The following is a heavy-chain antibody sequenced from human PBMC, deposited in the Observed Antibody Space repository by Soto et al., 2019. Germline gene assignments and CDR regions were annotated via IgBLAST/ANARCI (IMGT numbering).Heavy chain of an antibody. V-gene: IGHV1-3*01. D-gene: IGHD3-3*01. J-gene: IGHJ6*03. CDR2: INAGNGNT. CDR3: AKVGGYDFWSGYYTGRGVDAAYYYYYYMDV. CDR1: GYTFTSYA. Sequence: ASVKVSCKASGYTFTSYAMHWVRQAPGQRLEWMGWINAGNGNTKYSQKFQGRVTITRDTSASTAYMELSSLGSEDTAVYYCAKVGGYDFWSGYYTGRGVDAAYYYYYYMDVWGKGTTVTVSS.